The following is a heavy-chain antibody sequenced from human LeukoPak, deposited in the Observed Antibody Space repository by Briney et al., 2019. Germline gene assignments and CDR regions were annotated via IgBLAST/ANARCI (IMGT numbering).Heavy chain of an antibody. CDR3: ARPRGYCSSTSCYTDAFDI. D-gene: IGHD2-2*02. V-gene: IGHV5-51*01. CDR2: IYPGDSDP. Sequence: GESLKISCKGSGYSFTSYWIGWVRQMPGKGLEWMGIIYPGDSDPRYSPSFQGQVTISADKSISTAYLLWSSLKASDTAMYYCARPRGYCSSTSCYTDAFDIWGQGTMVTVSS. CDR1: GYSFTSYW. J-gene: IGHJ3*02.